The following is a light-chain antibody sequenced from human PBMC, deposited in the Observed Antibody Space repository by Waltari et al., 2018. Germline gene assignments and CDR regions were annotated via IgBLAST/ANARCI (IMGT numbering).Light chain of an antibody. V-gene: IGLV2-14*01. CDR2: DVT. Sequence: QSALAQPASVSGSPGQSITIPCTGTSSDFGGYNYVSWYQQHSGKAPKLMIYDVTKRPSGVSNRFSGSKSGNTASLTISGLQAEDEADYFCSSNRVFGGGTKLTVL. J-gene: IGLJ3*02. CDR1: SSDFGGYNY. CDR3: SSNRV.